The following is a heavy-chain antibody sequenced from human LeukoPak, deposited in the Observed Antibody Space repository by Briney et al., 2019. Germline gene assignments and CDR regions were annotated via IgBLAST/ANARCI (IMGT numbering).Heavy chain of an antibody. V-gene: IGHV4-4*09. D-gene: IGHD3-22*01. CDR2: IYTSGST. J-gene: IGHJ6*03. Sequence: SETLSLTCTVSGGSISSYYWSWIRQPPGKGLEWIGYIYTSGSTNYNPSLKSRVTISVDTSKNQFSLKLSSVTAADTAVYYCAGWPSPYYYDSSGPRVYYYYMDVWGKGTTVTVSS. CDR3: AGWPSPYYYDSSGPRVYYYYMDV. CDR1: GGSISSYY.